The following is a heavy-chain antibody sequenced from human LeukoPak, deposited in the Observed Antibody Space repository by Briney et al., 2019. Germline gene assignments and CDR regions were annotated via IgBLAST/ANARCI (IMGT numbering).Heavy chain of an antibody. CDR1: GITLSNYG. CDR2: ISGSGGGT. D-gene: IGHD3-16*02. CDR3: AKRGVVIRVILVGFHKEAYYFDS. J-gene: IGHJ4*02. V-gene: IGHV3-23*01. Sequence: GGSLRLSCAVSGITLSNYGMSWVRQATGKGVEWVAGISGSGGGTTYADSVKGRFTISRDSAKNTLYLQMNSLRAEDTAVYFCAKRGVVIRVILVGFHKEAYYFDSWGQGALVTVSS.